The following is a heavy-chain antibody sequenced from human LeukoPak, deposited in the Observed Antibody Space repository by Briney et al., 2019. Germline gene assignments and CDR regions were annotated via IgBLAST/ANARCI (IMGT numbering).Heavy chain of an antibody. CDR1: GFTFSSYA. D-gene: IGHD2-15*01. V-gene: IGHV3-30-3*01. J-gene: IGHJ4*02. CDR3: ARDGSARGSCQAY. CDR2: ISYDGSNK. Sequence: GRSLRLSCAASGFTFSSYAMHWVRQAPGKELEWVAVISYDGSNKYYADSVKGRFTISRDNSKNTLYLQMNSLRAEDTAVYYCARDGSARGSCQAYWGQGTLVTVSS.